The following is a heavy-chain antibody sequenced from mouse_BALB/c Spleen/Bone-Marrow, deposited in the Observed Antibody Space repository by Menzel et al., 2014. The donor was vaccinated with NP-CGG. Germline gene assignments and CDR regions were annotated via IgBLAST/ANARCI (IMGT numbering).Heavy chain of an antibody. CDR2: IDPANGNT. D-gene: IGHD1-1*01. J-gene: IGHJ1*01. CDR3: ARGGSSYGWYFDV. Sequence: VQLKESGAELVKPGASVKLSCTASGFNIKDTYMRWVKQRPEQGLEWIGRIDPANGNTKYDPKFQGKATITADTSSNTAYLQLSSLTSEDTAVYYCARGGSSYGWYFDVWGAGTTVTVSS. V-gene: IGHV14-3*02. CDR1: GFNIKDTY.